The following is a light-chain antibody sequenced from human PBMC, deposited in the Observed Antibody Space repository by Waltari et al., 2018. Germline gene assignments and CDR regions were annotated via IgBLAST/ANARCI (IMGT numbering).Light chain of an antibody. Sequence: EIQMTQSPSSLSASVGDRVTITCQASQDISNYLNWYQQKPGKAPKLLIYHASNLETGVPSRFSGSGSGTDFTFTISSLQPEDIATYYCQQYDNLPLTFGGGTKVEIK. CDR1: QDISNY. J-gene: IGKJ4*02. V-gene: IGKV1-33*01. CDR2: HAS. CDR3: QQYDNLPLT.